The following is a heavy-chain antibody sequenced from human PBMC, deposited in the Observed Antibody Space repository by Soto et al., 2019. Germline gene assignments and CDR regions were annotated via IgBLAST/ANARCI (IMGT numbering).Heavy chain of an antibody. CDR2: ISAYNGNT. CDR1: GYTFTSYG. J-gene: IGHJ4*02. Sequence: ASVKVSCKASGYTFTSYGISWVRQAPGQGLEWMGWISAYNGNTNYAQKLQGRVTMTTDTSTSTAYMELRSLRSDDTAVYYCAREDYYDSGGYYPFDYWGQGTLVTVSS. D-gene: IGHD3-22*01. V-gene: IGHV1-18*01. CDR3: AREDYYDSGGYYPFDY.